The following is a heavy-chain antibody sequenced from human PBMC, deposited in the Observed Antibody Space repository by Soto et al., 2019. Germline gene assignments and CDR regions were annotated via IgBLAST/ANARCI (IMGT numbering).Heavy chain of an antibody. J-gene: IGHJ4*02. CDR3: ARQRTSVVTQAHFDV. D-gene: IGHD2-21*02. CDR2: IYYSGST. Sequence: SETLSLTCTVTGDSISSRSYYWGWIRQPPGKGLEWIGSIYYSGSTYNNPSLRSRDSMSIDTSKDQFSLMLKSVTAADTALYFCARQRTSVVTQAHFDVWGPGSLVTVSS. V-gene: IGHV4-39*01. CDR1: GDSISSRSYY.